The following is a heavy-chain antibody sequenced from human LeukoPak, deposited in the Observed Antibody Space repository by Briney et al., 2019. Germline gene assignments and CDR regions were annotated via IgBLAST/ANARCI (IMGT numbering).Heavy chain of an antibody. V-gene: IGHV4-34*01. CDR3: ARGRPYCSSTSCYAGGNDY. D-gene: IGHD2-2*01. J-gene: IGHJ4*02. Sequence: SQTLSLTYAVYGGSFSGYYCSWIRQPPGKGLGWLGEINHSGSTNYNPSLKSRVTISVDTSKNQFSLKLSSVTAADTAVYYCARGRPYCSSTSCYAGGNDYWGQGTLVTVSS. CDR1: GGSFSGYY. CDR2: INHSGST.